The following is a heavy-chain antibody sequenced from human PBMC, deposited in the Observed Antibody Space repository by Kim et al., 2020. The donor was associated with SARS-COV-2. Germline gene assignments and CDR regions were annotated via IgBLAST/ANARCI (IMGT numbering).Heavy chain of an antibody. CDR3: VRDKEEAIPTTRMDV. V-gene: IGHV3-53*01. Sequence: GGSLRLSCAVSGFIVSNNQMSWVRQAPGKGLEWVSVIYSNGETYYADSVKGRCTISRDNSKNTVDLQMKQLRVEDTALYYCVRDKEEAIPTTRMDVWGQG. J-gene: IGHJ6*02. CDR2: IYSNGET. D-gene: IGHD1-7*01. CDR1: GFIVSNNQ.